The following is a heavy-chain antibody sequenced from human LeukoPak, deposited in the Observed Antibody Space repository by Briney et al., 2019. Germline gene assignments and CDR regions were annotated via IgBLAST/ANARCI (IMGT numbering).Heavy chain of an antibody. J-gene: IGHJ5*02. Sequence: GGSLRLSCAASEFNFNSYAMSWARQAPGKGLEWVSTISGSGSRTYYADSVRGRFTISRDNSKNTLYLQMNSLRAEDTAVYYYAKEDYGDGGAWGQGTLVTVSS. D-gene: IGHD4-17*01. V-gene: IGHV3-23*01. CDR2: ISGSGSRT. CDR3: AKEDYGDGGA. CDR1: EFNFNSYA.